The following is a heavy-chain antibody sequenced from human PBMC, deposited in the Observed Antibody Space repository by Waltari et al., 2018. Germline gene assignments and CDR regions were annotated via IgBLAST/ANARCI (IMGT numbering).Heavy chain of an antibody. CDR1: GFAFSSSS. CDR2: ITYDGDEK. J-gene: IGHJ4*02. CDR3: ARGAGATERYYFDF. V-gene: IGHV3-30*04. Sequence: QVQVVESGGSVIQPGRSLRISCAAAGFAFSSSSMPWVRQAPGKGLEWVAVITYDGDEKYYADSVKGRFTISRDNSKNTVLLQMDRLTTEDTATYYCARGAGATERYYFDFWGQGTLVTVSS. D-gene: IGHD1-26*01.